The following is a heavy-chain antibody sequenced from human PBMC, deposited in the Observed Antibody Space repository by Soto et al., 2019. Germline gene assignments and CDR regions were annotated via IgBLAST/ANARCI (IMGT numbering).Heavy chain of an antibody. D-gene: IGHD4-17*01. CDR1: GGSSSSTSYY. V-gene: IGHV4-39*01. Sequence: SETLSLTYTGSGGSSSSTSYYGGWIRQPPGKGLGGIGGIYSSGNTYYNPSLKSRVTIAGDTSKSQLALKLRSVTAADTTVYYCARVVFKYCDYYRDGMDVWGQGTTVLVSA. CDR3: ARVVFKYCDYYRDGMDV. J-gene: IGHJ6*01. CDR2: IYSSGNT.